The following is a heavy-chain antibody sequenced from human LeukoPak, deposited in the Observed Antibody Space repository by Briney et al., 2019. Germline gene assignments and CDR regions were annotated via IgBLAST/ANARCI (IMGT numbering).Heavy chain of an antibody. Sequence: SQTLSLTCTVSGGSISSGSYYWRWIRQPAGTGLEWIGRIYTSGSTNYNPSLKSRVTISVDTSKNQFSLKLSSVTAADTAVYYCARGYSYGYFDYWGQGTLVTVSS. CDR3: ARGYSYGYFDY. V-gene: IGHV4-61*02. CDR2: IYTSGST. CDR1: GGSISSGSYY. J-gene: IGHJ4*02. D-gene: IGHD5-18*01.